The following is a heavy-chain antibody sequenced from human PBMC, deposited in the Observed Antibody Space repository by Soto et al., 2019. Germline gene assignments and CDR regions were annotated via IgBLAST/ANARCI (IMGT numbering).Heavy chain of an antibody. J-gene: IGHJ4*02. CDR3: ARATYFSDSNGYNRSLDY. D-gene: IGHD3-22*01. V-gene: IGHV3-72*01. CDR2: SRDKPQGYST. Sequence: PGGSLRLSCAVSGFPLSDHYIDLVRQSPGKGLEWVGRSRDKPQGYSTAYAASVKGRFTTSRDESKNSAYLQMNSLKTEDTAVYYCARATYFSDSNGYNRSLDYSGQGSRVTFSS. CDR1: GFPLSDHY.